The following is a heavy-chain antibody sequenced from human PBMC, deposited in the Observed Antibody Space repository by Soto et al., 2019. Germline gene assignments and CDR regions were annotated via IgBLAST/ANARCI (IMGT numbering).Heavy chain of an antibody. V-gene: IGHV3-23*01. Sequence: EVQLLESGGGLVQPGGSLRLSCAASGFTFSSYAMSWVRQAPGKGLEWVSAISGSGGSTYYADSVQGRFTISRDNSKSTLYLQMNSLRAEDTAVYYCANGAQVVVPPSTFDYCGQGTLVTVSS. J-gene: IGHJ4*02. CDR1: GFTFSSYA. CDR3: ANGAQVVVPPSTFDY. D-gene: IGHD3-22*01. CDR2: ISGSGGST.